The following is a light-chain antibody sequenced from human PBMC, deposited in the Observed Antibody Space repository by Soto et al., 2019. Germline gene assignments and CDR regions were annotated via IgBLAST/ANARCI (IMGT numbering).Light chain of an antibody. Sequence: IQLTQSPSSLSTSVRDRVTITCRASQGITNRLAWYQQKPGKAPKLLIYEASSLQSGVPSRISGSGSGTDFTLTISSLQPEDFATYYCQQANSFPITFGQGTRLEIK. CDR1: QGITNR. J-gene: IGKJ5*01. CDR2: EAS. CDR3: QQANSFPIT. V-gene: IGKV1-12*01.